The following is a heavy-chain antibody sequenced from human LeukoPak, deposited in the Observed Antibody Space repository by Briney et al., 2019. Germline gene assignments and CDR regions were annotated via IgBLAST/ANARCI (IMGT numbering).Heavy chain of an antibody. V-gene: IGHV3-74*01. CDR3: VVVVEPPDSDGFDV. D-gene: IGHD1-14*01. CDR2: INADGSTT. CDR1: GFTFGNSW. J-gene: IGHJ3*01. Sequence: PGGSLRLSCAPSGFTFGNSWVHWVRQAPGKGLVWVSLINADGSTTTYADSVKGRFTISRDNARNTVSLQMNSLTIEDTAVYYCVVVVEPPDSDGFDVWGQGTMITVSS.